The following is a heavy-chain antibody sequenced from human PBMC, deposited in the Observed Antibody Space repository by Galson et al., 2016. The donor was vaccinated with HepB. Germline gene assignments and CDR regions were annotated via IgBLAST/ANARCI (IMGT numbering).Heavy chain of an antibody. CDR3: TSEPTDSEEGY. Sequence: SLRLSCAAPRFTISSYWMSWVRQAPGKGPEWVANINQDGSDRSYVDSVKGRFTISRDDARNSLYLQMSNLRAEDTAVYYCTSEPTDSEEGYWGQGTLVTVSS. V-gene: IGHV3-7*03. CDR2: INQDGSDR. CDR1: RFTISSYW. J-gene: IGHJ4*02.